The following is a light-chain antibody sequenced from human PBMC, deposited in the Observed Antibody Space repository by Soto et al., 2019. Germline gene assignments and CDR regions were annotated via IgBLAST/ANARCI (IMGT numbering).Light chain of an antibody. CDR2: VAS. J-gene: IGKJ1*01. CDR1: QDIRLY. Sequence: AIELTQSPSSLAASVGDRVIITCRASQDIRLYLGWFQHKPGRAPKLLFYVASPLQSADAPRFSVSGYGTDFPLTISSLQPEDFATYLFLQDYRYPLTFGFGT. V-gene: IGKV1-6*01. CDR3: LQDYRYPLT.